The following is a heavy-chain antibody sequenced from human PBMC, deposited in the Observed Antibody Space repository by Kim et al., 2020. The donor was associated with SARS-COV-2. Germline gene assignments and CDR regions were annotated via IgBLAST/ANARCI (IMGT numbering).Heavy chain of an antibody. D-gene: IGHD6-19*01. J-gene: IGHJ6*02. CDR1: GFTFSSYA. CDR3: ATSVSTLSYSSGWSDYYYYGMDI. V-gene: IGHV3-30*04. Sequence: SPRLSCAASGFTFSSYAIHWVRQAPGKGLEWVTVISNDGSNKFYADSVKGRFTISRDNSKNTLYLQMNSLRLEDTAVYYCATSVSTLSYSSGWSDYYYYGMDIWGQGTRVTVSS. CDR2: ISNDGSNK.